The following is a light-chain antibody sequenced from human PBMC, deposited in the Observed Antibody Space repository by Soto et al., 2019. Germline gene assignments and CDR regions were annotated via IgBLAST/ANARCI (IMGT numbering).Light chain of an antibody. J-gene: IGKJ4*01. CDR2: EAS. Sequence: DIQMTQSPSSLSASVGDRVTITCQASEAIATYLNWYQKKPGQAPKLLIHEASSLETGVPSRFSGSGSGTDCTFTISSLQPEDTATYYCQQYDNRRALTFGGGTKVEI. CDR3: QQYDNRRALT. V-gene: IGKV1-33*01. CDR1: EAIATY.